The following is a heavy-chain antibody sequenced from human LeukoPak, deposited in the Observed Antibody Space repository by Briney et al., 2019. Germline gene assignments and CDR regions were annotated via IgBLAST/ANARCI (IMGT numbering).Heavy chain of an antibody. CDR1: GFTFSSYA. D-gene: IGHD3-3*01. V-gene: IGHV3-23*01. CDR3: ARDLAEYYDFWSGYYRPYYFDY. CDR2: ISGSGGST. J-gene: IGHJ4*02. Sequence: GGSLRLSCAASGFTFSSYAMSWVRQAPGKGLEWVSAISGSGGSTYYADSVKGRFTISRDNSKNTLYLQMNSLRAEDTAVYYCARDLAEYYDFWSGYYRPYYFDYWGQGTLVTVSS.